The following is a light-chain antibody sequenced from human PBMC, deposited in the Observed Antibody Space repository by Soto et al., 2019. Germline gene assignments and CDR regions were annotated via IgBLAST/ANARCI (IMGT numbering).Light chain of an antibody. CDR2: DAS. CDR1: TGDVGAYNF. J-gene: IGLJ3*02. V-gene: IGLV2-11*01. Sequence: QSALTQPRSVSGSPGQSVTISCTGTTGDVGAYNFVSWYQLHPGKAPKLMIYDASKRPSGVPDRFSASKSGNTASLTISGLQAEDEADYYCCSYAXSXXXVFGGXX. CDR3: CSYAXSXXXV.